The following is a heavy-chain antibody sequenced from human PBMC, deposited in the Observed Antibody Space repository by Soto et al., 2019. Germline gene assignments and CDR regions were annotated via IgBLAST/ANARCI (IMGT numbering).Heavy chain of an antibody. D-gene: IGHD7-27*01. J-gene: IGHJ3*02. CDR1: GYTFTSYA. CDR2: INAGNGNT. Sequence: ASVKFSCKASGYTFTSYAMHWVRQAPGQRLEWMGWINAGNGNTKYSQKFQGRVTITRDTSASTAYMELSSLRSEDTAVYYCARDPPHNWGSRRDAFDIWGQGTMVTVSS. CDR3: ARDPPHNWGSRRDAFDI. V-gene: IGHV1-3*01.